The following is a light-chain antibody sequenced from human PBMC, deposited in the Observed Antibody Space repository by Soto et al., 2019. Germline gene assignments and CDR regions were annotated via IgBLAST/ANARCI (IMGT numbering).Light chain of an antibody. Sequence: DIQMTQSPSTLSGSVGDRVTITCRASQRLSGWLAWYQQKPGKAPKLLIYQTSNLESGVPSRFSGSSSGTEFTLTISNLQPDDSATYYCLQYNSLYTFGQGTKVDIK. CDR2: QTS. J-gene: IGKJ2*01. CDR1: QRLSGW. V-gene: IGKV1-5*03. CDR3: LQYNSLYT.